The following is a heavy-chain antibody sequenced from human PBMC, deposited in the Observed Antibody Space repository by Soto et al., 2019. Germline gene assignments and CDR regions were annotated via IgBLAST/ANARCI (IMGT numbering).Heavy chain of an antibody. D-gene: IGHD3-10*01. CDR1: GYTFASYG. Sequence: SVKGSCKASGYTFASYGISWVRQAPGQGLEWMGWISAYNGNTNYAQKLQGRVTMTTDTSTSTAYMELRSLRSDDTAVYYCARDRGSFGHRMDVWGQGTTVTVSS. CDR3: ARDRGSFGHRMDV. CDR2: ISAYNGNT. J-gene: IGHJ6*02. V-gene: IGHV1-18*04.